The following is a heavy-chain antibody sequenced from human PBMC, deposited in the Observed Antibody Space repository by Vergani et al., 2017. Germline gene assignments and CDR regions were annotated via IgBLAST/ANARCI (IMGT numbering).Heavy chain of an antibody. V-gene: IGHV4-39*07. J-gene: IGHJ4*02. CDR2: IYYSGST. Sequence: QVQLQESGPGLVKPSETLSLTCTVSGGSIRSYYWGWIRQPPGKGLEWIGSIYYSGSTYYNPSLKSRVTISVDTSKNQFSLKLSSVTAADTAVYYCAGEAIRKDYFDYWGQGTLVTVSS. CDR1: GGSIRSYY. CDR3: AGEAIRKDYFDY.